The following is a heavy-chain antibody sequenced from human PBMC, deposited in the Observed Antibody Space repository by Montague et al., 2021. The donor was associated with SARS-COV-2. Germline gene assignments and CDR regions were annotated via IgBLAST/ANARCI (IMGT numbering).Heavy chain of an antibody. CDR3: ARRGRKLLPVATTIGGFDI. D-gene: IGHD5-12*01. Sequence: SETLSLICTVSGGSISSNNYYWDWIRQPPGKGLEWIGSIYDSGSAYYNRSLKSRVTISVDTSKNHFSLKLNSVTAADTAVYYCARRGRKLLPVATTIGGFDIWGQGTMVTVSS. J-gene: IGHJ3*02. CDR1: GGSISSNNYY. CDR2: IYDSGSA. V-gene: IGHV4-39*02.